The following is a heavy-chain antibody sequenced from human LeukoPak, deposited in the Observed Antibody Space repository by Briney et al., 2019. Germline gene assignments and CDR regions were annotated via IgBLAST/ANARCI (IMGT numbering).Heavy chain of an antibody. CDR3: AKCLGDGGNYYFDY. Sequence: GASLRLSCAASGFTFSSYAMSWVRQAPGKGLEWVSAISGSGGSTYYADSVKDRFTISRDNSKNTLYLQMNSLRAEDTAVYYCAKCLGDGGNYYFDYWGQGTLVTVSS. J-gene: IGHJ4*02. D-gene: IGHD4-23*01. V-gene: IGHV3-23*01. CDR1: GFTFSSYA. CDR2: ISGSGGST.